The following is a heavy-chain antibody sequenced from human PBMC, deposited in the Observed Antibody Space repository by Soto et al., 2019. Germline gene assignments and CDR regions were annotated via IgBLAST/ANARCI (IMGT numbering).Heavy chain of an antibody. CDR1: GFTFSSYV. V-gene: IGHV3-64*01. CDR3: ATPGPVLYSYYSSGYYFRY. D-gene: IGHD3-22*01. CDR2: ISSNGGST. J-gene: IGHJ4*02. Sequence: EVQLVESGGGLVQPGGSLRLSCAASGFTFSSYVMHWVRQAPGKGLEYVSAISSNGGSTYYANSVKGRFTISRDNSNNSLYLQIGRLRGNDIAVYYRATPGPVLYSYYSSGYYFRYWGQGTLVNVSS.